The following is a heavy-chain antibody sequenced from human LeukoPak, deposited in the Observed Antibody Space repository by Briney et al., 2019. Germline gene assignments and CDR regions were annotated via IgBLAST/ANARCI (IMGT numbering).Heavy chain of an antibody. V-gene: IGHV4-59*01. J-gene: IGHJ4*02. CDR3: ARSYDTNFDY. CDR2: IYFSGST. CDR1: GGSIRSYY. D-gene: IGHD3-3*01. Sequence: SETLSLTCTVSGGSIRSYYWSWIRQPPGRGLEWIGYIYFSGSTSYNPSLKSRVTISVDRSKNQFSLKLSSVAAADTAVYYCARSYDTNFDYWGQGTLVTVSS.